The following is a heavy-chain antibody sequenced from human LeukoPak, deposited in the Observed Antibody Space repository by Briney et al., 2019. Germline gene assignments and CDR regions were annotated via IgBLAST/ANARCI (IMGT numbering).Heavy chain of an antibody. J-gene: IGHJ5*02. CDR2: INQDGGEI. CDR3: VRAHHPGGWFDP. CDR1: GFTVSSPW. D-gene: IGHD3-10*01. V-gene: IGHV3-7*04. Sequence: GGSLRLSCAASGFTVSSPWMTWVRQAPGKGLEWVASINQDGGEIHYVDSVKGRFTISRDNAKNSLYLQMNSLTAEDTAVHYCVRAHHPGGWFDPWGQGTLVTVSS.